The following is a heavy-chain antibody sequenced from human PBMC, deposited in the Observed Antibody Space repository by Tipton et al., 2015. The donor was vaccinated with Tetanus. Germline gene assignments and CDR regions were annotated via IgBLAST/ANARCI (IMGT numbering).Heavy chain of an antibody. J-gene: IGHJ4*02. D-gene: IGHD6-25*01. V-gene: IGHV3-21*01. CDR1: GFIFSSYT. Sequence: SLRLSCEVSGFIFSSYTMNWVRQAPGKGLEWVSSISSTSSYIYYADSLKGRFTISRDNAKNSLFLQMNSLRAEDTAVYYCASGSALDYWGQGDLVTVSS. CDR3: ASGSALDY. CDR2: ISSTSSYI.